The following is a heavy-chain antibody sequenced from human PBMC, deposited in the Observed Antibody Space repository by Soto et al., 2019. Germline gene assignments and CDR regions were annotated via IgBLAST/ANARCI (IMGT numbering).Heavy chain of an antibody. CDR2: IYYSGST. D-gene: IGHD3-9*01. V-gene: IGHV4-59*01. Sequence: SETLSLTCTVSGGSISSYCWSWIRQPPGKGLEWIGYIYYSGSTNYNPSLKSRVTISVDTSKNQFSLKLSSVTAADTAVYYCARGSGVDYLPHWGQGTLVTVPQ. CDR1: GGSISSYC. CDR3: ARGSGVDYLPH. J-gene: IGHJ4*02.